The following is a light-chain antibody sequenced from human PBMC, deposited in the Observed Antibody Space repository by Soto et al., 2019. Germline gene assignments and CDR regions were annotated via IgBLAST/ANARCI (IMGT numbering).Light chain of an antibody. Sequence: DIQMTQSPASLSASVGDRVAVTCRASQTINNYINWYQQKPGKAPKLLIYGASSLQSGVPSRFSASGFGTDFSLTISSLQPEEFATDFCQQTNSKPWTFGQGTRVEIK. CDR3: QQTNSKPWT. CDR2: GAS. J-gene: IGKJ1*01. V-gene: IGKV1-39*01. CDR1: QTINNY.